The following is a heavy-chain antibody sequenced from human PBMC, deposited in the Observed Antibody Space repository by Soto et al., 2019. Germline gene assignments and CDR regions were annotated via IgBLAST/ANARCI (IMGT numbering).Heavy chain of an antibody. D-gene: IGHD2-2*01. CDR2: ISSSSTYT. V-gene: IGHV3-11*05. J-gene: IGHJ4*02. CDR3: ARASVCSTTMCHGGFDY. CDR1: GFTFSDYY. Sequence: QVQVVESGGGLVKPGGSLRLSCTASGFTFSDYYMSWIRQAPGKGLEWVSYISSSSTYTNYADSVKGRFTISRDNAKKSLYLQMNSLRAEDTAVYYCARASVCSTTMCHGGFDYWGQGTLVTVSS.